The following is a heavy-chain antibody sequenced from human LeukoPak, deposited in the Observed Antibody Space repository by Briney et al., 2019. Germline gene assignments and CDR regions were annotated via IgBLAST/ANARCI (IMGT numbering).Heavy chain of an antibody. Sequence: SGPTLVKPPQTLTLTCTFSGFSLSTSGVGVGWIRQPPGKALEWLVLIYWDDDKRYSPSLKSRLTITKDTSKNQVVLTMTNMDPVDTATYYCAHSGSSWYYFDYWGQGTLVTVSS. D-gene: IGHD6-13*01. CDR3: AHSGSSWYYFDY. CDR2: IYWDDDK. J-gene: IGHJ4*02. V-gene: IGHV2-5*02. CDR1: GFSLSTSGVG.